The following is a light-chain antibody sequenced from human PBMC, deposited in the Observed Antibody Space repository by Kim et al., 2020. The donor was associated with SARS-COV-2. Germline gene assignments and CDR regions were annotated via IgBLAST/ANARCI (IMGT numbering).Light chain of an antibody. Sequence: ASGGDRVTTTSGASLSISTRLAWYQRKPGKAPKLLIYDASTFESGVPSRFSGSGSGTEFTLTISSLQPDDFATYYSDQYNSYSWTFGQGTKMDIK. V-gene: IGKV1-5*01. J-gene: IGKJ1*01. CDR3: DQYNSYSWT. CDR2: DAS. CDR1: LSISTR.